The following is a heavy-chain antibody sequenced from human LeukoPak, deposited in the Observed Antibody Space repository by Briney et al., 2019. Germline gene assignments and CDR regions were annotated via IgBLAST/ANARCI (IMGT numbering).Heavy chain of an antibody. Sequence: PGESLKISCKGSGYSFSSYWIGWVRQMPGKGLEWMGIIYPGDSDTRDSPSFQGQVTISADKSISTVYLQWSSLKASDTAMYYCARQSRDGSKTRGYYFDHWGQGTPVTVSS. CDR1: GYSFSSYW. CDR3: ARQSRDGSKTRGYYFDH. CDR2: IYPGDSDT. D-gene: IGHD3-10*01. V-gene: IGHV5-51*01. J-gene: IGHJ4*02.